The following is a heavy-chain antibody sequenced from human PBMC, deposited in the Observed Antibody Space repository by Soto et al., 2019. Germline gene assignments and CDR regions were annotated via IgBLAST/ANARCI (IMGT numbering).Heavy chain of an antibody. CDR2: IYYSGST. Sequence: QVQLQESGPGLVKPSQTLSLTCTVSGGSISSGGYYWSWIRQHPGKGLEWIGYIYYSGSTYYNPSLKSRVTISVDTSKNQFSLKLSSVTAADTAMYYCARDRVGYCSSTSCYYFDYWGQGTLVTVSS. J-gene: IGHJ4*02. D-gene: IGHD2-2*01. CDR3: ARDRVGYCSSTSCYYFDY. CDR1: GGSISSGGYY. V-gene: IGHV4-31*03.